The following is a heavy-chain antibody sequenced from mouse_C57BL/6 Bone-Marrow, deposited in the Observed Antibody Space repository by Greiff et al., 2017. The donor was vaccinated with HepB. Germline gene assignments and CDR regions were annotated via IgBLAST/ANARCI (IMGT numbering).Heavy chain of an antibody. CDR2: IHPNSGST. J-gene: IGHJ1*03. Sequence: VQLQQPGAELVKPGASVNFSSRPSGYPFTSSWMPWGKRRPGQGLEWIGMIHPNSGSTNYNEKFKSKATLTVDKSSSTAYMQLSSLTSEDSAVYYCARNRYFDVWGTGTTVTVSS. CDR1: GYPFTSSW. V-gene: IGHV1-64*01. CDR3: ARNRYFDV.